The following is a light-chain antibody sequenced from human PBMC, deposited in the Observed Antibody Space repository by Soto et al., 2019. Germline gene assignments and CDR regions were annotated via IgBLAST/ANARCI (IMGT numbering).Light chain of an antibody. CDR2: KAS. V-gene: IGKV1-5*03. CDR3: QQYESFPRT. J-gene: IGKJ1*01. CDR1: QSINNW. Sequence: DIQMTQSPSTLSASVGDRVTITCRASQSINNWLAWYQQKTGKAPKLFIFKASTLERGIPSRFSGSGSGTEFTLSISSLQPDDFAIYFCQQYESFPRTFGQGTKVEIK.